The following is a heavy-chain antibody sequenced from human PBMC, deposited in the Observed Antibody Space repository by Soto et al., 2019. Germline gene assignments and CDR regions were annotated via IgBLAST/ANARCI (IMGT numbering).Heavy chain of an antibody. V-gene: IGHV4-59*08. Sequence: PSETLSLTCTVSGGSINNYYWSWIRQPPGKGLEWIGYIYYSGSTNYNPSLKSRVTISVDTSKNQFSLKLSSVTAADTAVYYCARFVGGYSGYDLYARGMDVWGQGTTVTVSS. J-gene: IGHJ6*02. CDR3: ARFVGGYSGYDLYARGMDV. D-gene: IGHD5-12*01. CDR2: IYYSGST. CDR1: GGSINNYY.